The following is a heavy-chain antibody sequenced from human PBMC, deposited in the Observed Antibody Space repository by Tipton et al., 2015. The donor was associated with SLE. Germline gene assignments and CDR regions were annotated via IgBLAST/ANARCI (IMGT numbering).Heavy chain of an antibody. CDR3: ARAIRGSSGWYYGNYFDY. J-gene: IGHJ4*02. V-gene: IGHV4-59*01. CDR1: GGSISSYY. CDR2: IYYSGST. D-gene: IGHD6-19*01. Sequence: LRLSCTVSGGSISSYYWSWIRQPPGKGLEWIGYIYYSGSTNYNPSLKSRVTISVDTSKNQFSLKLSSVTAADTAVYYCARAIRGSSGWYYGNYFDYWGQGTLVTVSS.